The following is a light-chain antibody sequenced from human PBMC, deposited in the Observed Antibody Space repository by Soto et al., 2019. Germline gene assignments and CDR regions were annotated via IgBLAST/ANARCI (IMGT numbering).Light chain of an antibody. Sequence: DIQLTQSPSTLSASVGDRVTITCRASQSISSWFAWYQQKPGKPPKLLIYKASSLESGVPSRFSGSGSGTEFTLTISSLQPYDFATYYCQQYNSYPWTFGQGTKVQIK. CDR2: KAS. V-gene: IGKV1-5*03. CDR1: QSISSW. CDR3: QQYNSYPWT. J-gene: IGKJ1*01.